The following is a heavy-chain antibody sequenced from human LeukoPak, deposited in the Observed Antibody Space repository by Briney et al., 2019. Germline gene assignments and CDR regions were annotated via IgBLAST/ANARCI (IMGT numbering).Heavy chain of an antibody. CDR1: GFTFSNAW. CDR2: IKSKTEGGTT. D-gene: IGHD5-24*01. V-gene: IGHV3-15*01. Sequence: KPGGSLRLSCAASGFTFSNAWMTWVRQAPGKGLEWVGRIKSKTEGGTTDYGAPVKGRFIISRDDSENTLYVQMNSLKTEDTAVYYCTTDPPGGYNSYWGQGTLVTVSS. J-gene: IGHJ4*02. CDR3: TTDPPGGYNSY.